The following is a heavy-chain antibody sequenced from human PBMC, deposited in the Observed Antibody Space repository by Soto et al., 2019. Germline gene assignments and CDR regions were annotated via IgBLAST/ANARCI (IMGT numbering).Heavy chain of an antibody. CDR1: GGSISTVNYC. J-gene: IGHJ6*02. Sequence: SETLSLTCTVSGGSISTVNYCWSWVRQPPDKGLEWIGHIYYSGSTYYNPSLKSRVTISVDTSKNQFSLKLSSVTAADTAVYYCASSTIFGVVNYGMDVWGQGTTVT. D-gene: IGHD3-3*01. V-gene: IGHV4-30-4*01. CDR3: ASSTIFGVVNYGMDV. CDR2: IYYSGST.